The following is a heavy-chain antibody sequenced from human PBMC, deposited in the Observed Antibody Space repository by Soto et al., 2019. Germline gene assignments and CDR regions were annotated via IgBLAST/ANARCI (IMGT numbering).Heavy chain of an antibody. Sequence: ASVKVSCKASGYTFTSYAMHWVRQAPGQRLEWMGWFNAGNGNTKYSQKFQGRVTITRDTSASTAYMELSSLRSEDTAVYYCARDRQQVYDFLSGYYTGHDAFDIWGQGTMVTVSS. CDR1: GYTFTSYA. CDR2: FNAGNGNT. V-gene: IGHV1-3*01. J-gene: IGHJ3*02. CDR3: ARDRQQVYDFLSGYYTGHDAFDI. D-gene: IGHD3-3*01.